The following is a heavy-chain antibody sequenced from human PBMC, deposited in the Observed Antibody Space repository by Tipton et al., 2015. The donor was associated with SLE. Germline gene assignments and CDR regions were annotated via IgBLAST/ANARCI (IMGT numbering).Heavy chain of an antibody. D-gene: IGHD1-7*01. J-gene: IGHJ6*03. Sequence: LRLSCTVSGGSISSYYWSWIRQPPGKGLEWIGYIYYSGSTNYNPSLKSRVTISVDTSKNQFSLKLSSVTAADTAVYYCARLNWNYAYYYYMDVWGKGTTVTVSS. V-gene: IGHV4-59*01. CDR2: IYYSGST. CDR3: ARLNWNYAYYYYMDV. CDR1: GGSISSYY.